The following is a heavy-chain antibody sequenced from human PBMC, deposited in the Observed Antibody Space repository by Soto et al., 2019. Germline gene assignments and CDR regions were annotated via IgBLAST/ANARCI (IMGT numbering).Heavy chain of an antibody. Sequence: QVQLAQSGAEMTKPGSSVKVSCRASGGSFSDFAFSWVRQAPGQGLEWMGGIIPMFAATKYAQRLQDRVTITADESTTPVYLALNSLTSEDTAIYYCARGAIVAVPAALSSYHDYTNYRFDSWGQGTLVTVSS. J-gene: IGHJ4*02. CDR3: ARGAIVAVPAALSSYHDYTNYRFDS. D-gene: IGHD2-15*01. CDR1: GGSFSDFA. V-gene: IGHV1-69*01. CDR2: IIPMFAAT.